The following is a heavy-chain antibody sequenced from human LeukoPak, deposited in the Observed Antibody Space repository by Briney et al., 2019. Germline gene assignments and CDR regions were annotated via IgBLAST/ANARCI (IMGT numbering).Heavy chain of an antibody. J-gene: IGHJ3*02. CDR1: GFTFSHFA. V-gene: IGHV3-23*01. CDR3: AKDSYDHNGIFDALDI. CDR2: IGSPGQE. D-gene: IGHD3-16*01. Sequence: PGGSLRLSCAASGFTFSHFAMTWVRQAPGKGLEWASTIGSPGQEYYADSVKGRLAISRDNSENTLFLQMNSLRVEDTAIYYCAKDSYDHNGIFDALDIWGQGTMVTVSS.